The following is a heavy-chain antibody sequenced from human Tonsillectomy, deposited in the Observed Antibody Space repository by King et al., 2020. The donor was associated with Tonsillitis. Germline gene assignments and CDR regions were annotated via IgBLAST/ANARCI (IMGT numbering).Heavy chain of an antibody. CDR2: VNPNNGGT. V-gene: IGHV1-2*02. D-gene: IGHD3-3*01. J-gene: IGHJ4*02. Sequence: EQLVQSGAEVKKPGASVKVSCKASGYTFTGYHMHWVRQAPGQGLEWMGWVNPNNGGTNYPQKFQGRVTMTRDTSISTAYMELSRLRSDDTAVYYCARSFPDFWSGYTPLFNYWGQGTLVTVSS. CDR3: ARSFPDFWSGYTPLFNY. CDR1: GYTFTGYH.